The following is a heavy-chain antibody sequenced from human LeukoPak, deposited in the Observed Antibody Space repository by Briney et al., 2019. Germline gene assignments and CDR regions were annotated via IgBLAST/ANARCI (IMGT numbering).Heavy chain of an antibody. CDR1: GYTFTSYG. CDR2: ISPYNGNT. D-gene: IGHD3-22*01. CDR3: ARPMTDYCDRSGYCGLYGL. Sequence: GASVKVSCRASGYTFTSYGFSWVRQAPGQGLEWMGWISPYNGNTNYAQKLQGRVTITADKSTSTVNMELSNLTSEDTAVYYCARPMTDYCDRSGYCGLYGLWGQGTLVTVSS. V-gene: IGHV1-18*01. J-gene: IGHJ4*02.